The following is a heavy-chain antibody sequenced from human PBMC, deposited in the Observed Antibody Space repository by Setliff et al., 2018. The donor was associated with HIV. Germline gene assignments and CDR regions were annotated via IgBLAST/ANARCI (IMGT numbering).Heavy chain of an antibody. CDR1: GGSFTAYY. CDR3: ARGAYRFDS. CDR2: IHHGGST. D-gene: IGHD2-2*01. Sequence: SETLSLTCAVYGGSFTAYYWTWIRQPPGKGLEWIGEIHHGGSTDYMPSLKNRVTISVDTSKNQFSLTLRSLTAADTAVYYCARGAYRFDSWGQGNLVTVSS. V-gene: IGHV4-34*01. J-gene: IGHJ5*01.